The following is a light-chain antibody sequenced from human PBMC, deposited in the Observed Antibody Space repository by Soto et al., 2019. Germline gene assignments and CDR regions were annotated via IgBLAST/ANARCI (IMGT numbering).Light chain of an antibody. CDR2: AAS. CDR1: QGISSY. J-gene: IGKJ4*01. Sequence: AIRMTQSPSSVSASTGDRVTITCRASQGISSYLDWYQQKPGKAPKLLIYAASTLQSGVPSRFSGSGSGTDFTLTISCLQSEDFATYYCQQYYSYPPTFGGGTKVDIK. V-gene: IGKV1-8*01. CDR3: QQYYSYPPT.